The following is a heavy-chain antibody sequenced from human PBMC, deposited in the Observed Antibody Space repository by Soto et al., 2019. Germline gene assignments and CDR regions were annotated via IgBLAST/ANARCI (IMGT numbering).Heavy chain of an antibody. Sequence: GGSLRLSCAASGFTFSSYGMHWVRQAPGKGLEWVAVIWYDGSNKYYADSVKGRFTISRGNSKNTLYLQMNSLRAEDTAVYYCAREDIVVVPAAMERSYYYYGMDVWGQGTTVTVSS. CDR3: AREDIVVVPAAMERSYYYYGMDV. CDR1: GFTFSSYG. D-gene: IGHD2-2*01. V-gene: IGHV3-33*01. CDR2: IWYDGSNK. J-gene: IGHJ6*02.